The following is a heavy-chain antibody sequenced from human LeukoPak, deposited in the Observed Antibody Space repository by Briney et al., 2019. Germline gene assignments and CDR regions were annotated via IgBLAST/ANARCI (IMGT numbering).Heavy chain of an antibody. CDR3: ARDWGYCSGTKCHLFDY. V-gene: IGHV3-53*01. J-gene: IGHJ4*02. CDR2: IYSGGST. CDR1: GFTVSSNY. Sequence: GGSLILSCAASGFTVSSNYMSWVRQAPGKGLEWVSGIYSGGSTYYADSVKGRFTISRDNSKNTLYLQMNSLRAEDTAVYYCARDWGYCSGTKCHLFDYWGQGTLVTVSS. D-gene: IGHD2-2*01.